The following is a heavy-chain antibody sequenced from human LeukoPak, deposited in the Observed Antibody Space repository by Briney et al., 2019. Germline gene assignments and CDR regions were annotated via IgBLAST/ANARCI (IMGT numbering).Heavy chain of an antibody. CDR3: VRDNRSYNFDY. V-gene: IGHV3-74*01. CDR1: GFTFSRYW. Sequence: GGFLRLSCAASGFTFSRYWMHWVRQAPGKGLVWVSCIKSDGSSTSIADSAKGRFTISRDNAKNTVYLQMNSLRAEDTAVYYCVRDNRSYNFDYWGQGTLVTVSS. J-gene: IGHJ4*02. CDR2: IKSDGSST. D-gene: IGHD1-26*01.